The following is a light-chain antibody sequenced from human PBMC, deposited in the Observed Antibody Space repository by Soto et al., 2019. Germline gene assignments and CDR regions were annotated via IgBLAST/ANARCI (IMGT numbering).Light chain of an antibody. CDR1: QSVSTY. CDR3: QQRNVWPPVT. Sequence: ELVLTQSPATLSLSPGERAALSCRASQSVSTYLAWYQQKFGQAPRLLIYDASNRATGIPARFSGSGSGTDFTLTISSLEPEDSAVYYCQQRNVWPPVTFGQGTRLEIK. CDR2: DAS. V-gene: IGKV3-11*01. J-gene: IGKJ5*01.